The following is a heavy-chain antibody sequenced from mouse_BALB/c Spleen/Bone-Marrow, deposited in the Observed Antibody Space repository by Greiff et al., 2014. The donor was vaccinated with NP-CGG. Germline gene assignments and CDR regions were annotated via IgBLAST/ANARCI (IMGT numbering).Heavy chain of an antibody. D-gene: IGHD2-14*01. V-gene: IGHV14-1*02. CDR1: GFNIKDYY. CDR2: IDPEDGNT. CDR3: VAYYRYEYYFDY. J-gene: IGHJ2*01. Sequence: VHVKQSGAGLVRPGALVKLSCKASGFNIKDYYMHWVKQRPEQGLEWIGWIDPEDGNTIYDPKFQGKASITADTSSNTAYLQLSSLTSEDTAVYYCVAYYRYEYYFDYWGQGTTLTVPS.